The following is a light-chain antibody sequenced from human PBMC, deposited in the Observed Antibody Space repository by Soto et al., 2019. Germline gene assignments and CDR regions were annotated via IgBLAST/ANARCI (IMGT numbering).Light chain of an antibody. CDR3: SSYTTHSVRV. Sequence: QSALTQPASVSGSPGQSITISGTGTSSDIGAYNSVSWYQQHPGMAPQLMIYDVSYRPSGISSRFSGSKSGNTASLSISGLQAADEADYYCSSYTTHSVRVFGGGTKVTVL. CDR1: SSDIGAYNS. J-gene: IGLJ2*01. V-gene: IGLV2-14*03. CDR2: DVS.